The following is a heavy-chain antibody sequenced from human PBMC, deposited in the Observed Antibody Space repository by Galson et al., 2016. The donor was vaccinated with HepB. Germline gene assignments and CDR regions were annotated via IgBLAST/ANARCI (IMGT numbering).Heavy chain of an antibody. CDR3: ARDRPRGAGVAGNIPPFYYGLDV. CDR2: ISSSSAFI. J-gene: IGHJ6*02. CDR1: GFPFSRYG. V-gene: IGHV3-21*01. Sequence: SLRLSCAASGFPFSRYGMNWVRQAPGKGLEWVSSISSSSAFIYYADSLKGRFTISRDNAKDSLYLQINSLRGEDTAVYYCARDRPRGAGVAGNIPPFYYGLDVWGQGTTVTVSS. D-gene: IGHD6-19*01.